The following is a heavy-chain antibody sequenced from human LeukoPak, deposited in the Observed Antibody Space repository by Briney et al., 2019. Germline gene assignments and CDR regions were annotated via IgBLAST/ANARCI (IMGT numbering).Heavy chain of an antibody. CDR1: GFTFSDYY. CDR2: ISSSGSTI. Sequence: GGSLRLSCAASGFTFSDYYMSWIRQAPGKGLEWVSYISSSGSTIYYADSVKGRFTISRDNAKNSLYLQMNSLGAEDTAVYYCVRDRRAKTTVVTVDWFDPWGQGTLVTVSS. CDR3: VRDRRAKTTVVTVDWFDP. J-gene: IGHJ5*02. D-gene: IGHD4-23*01. V-gene: IGHV3-11*01.